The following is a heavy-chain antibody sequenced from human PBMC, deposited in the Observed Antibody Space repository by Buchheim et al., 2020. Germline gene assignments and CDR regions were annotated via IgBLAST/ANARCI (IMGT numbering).Heavy chain of an antibody. CDR2: IYHGGSS. Sequence: QLQLQEPGSGLVKPSQTLSLTCAVSGGSISSGDSSWSWIRQPPGRGLDWIGYIYHGGSSYYSPSLKSRVTVSVDRSKNQFSLKLSSVTAADTAVYYCARVATTDAFDIWGQGT. CDR3: ARVATTDAFDI. V-gene: IGHV4-30-2*01. CDR1: GGSISSGDSS. D-gene: IGHD1-26*01. J-gene: IGHJ3*02.